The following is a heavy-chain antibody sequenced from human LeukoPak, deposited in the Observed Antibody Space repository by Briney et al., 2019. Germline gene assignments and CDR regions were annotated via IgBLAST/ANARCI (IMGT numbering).Heavy chain of an antibody. CDR3: AKGIAVAGTELAD. V-gene: IGHV3-30*02. CDR1: GFTFSSYA. Sequence: GGSLRLSCAASGFTFSSYAMHWVRQAPGKGLEWVSFIRYDGSIKYYADSVEGRFTISRDNSKNTLYLQMNSLSVDDTAVYYCAKGIAVAGTELADWGQGTLVTVSA. D-gene: IGHD6-19*01. J-gene: IGHJ4*02. CDR2: IRYDGSIK.